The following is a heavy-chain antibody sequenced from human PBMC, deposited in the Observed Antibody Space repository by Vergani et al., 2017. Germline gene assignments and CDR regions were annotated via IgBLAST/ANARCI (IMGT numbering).Heavy chain of an antibody. CDR1: GGSFSGYY. CDR2: INHSGST. CDR3: ARQSPTIVVPAAAAIDY. V-gene: IGHV4-34*01. Sequence: QVQLQQWGAGLLKPSETLSLTCAVYGGSFSGYYWSWIRQPPGKGLEWIGEINHSGSTNYNPSLKSRVTISVDTSKNQFSRKLSSVTAADTAVFYCARQSPTIVVPAAAAIDYWGQGALVTVSS. D-gene: IGHD2-2*01. J-gene: IGHJ4*02.